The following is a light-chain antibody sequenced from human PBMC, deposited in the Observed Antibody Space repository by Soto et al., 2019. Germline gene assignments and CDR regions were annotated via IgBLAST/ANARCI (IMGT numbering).Light chain of an antibody. CDR1: SSNIGAGYD. Sequence: QSVLTQPPSVSGAPGQRVTISCTGSSSNIGAGYDVHWYQQLPGTAPKLLIYGNSNRPSGVPDRFSGSKSGTSASLAITGLQAXDXAXXYCQSXDSSLSGRVFGGGTKLTVL. CDR3: QSXDSSLSGRV. J-gene: IGLJ2*01. V-gene: IGLV1-40*01. CDR2: GNS.